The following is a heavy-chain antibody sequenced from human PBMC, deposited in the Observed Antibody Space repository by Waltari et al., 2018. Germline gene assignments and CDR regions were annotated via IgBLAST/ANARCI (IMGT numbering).Heavy chain of an antibody. D-gene: IGHD5-18*01. CDR2: IRSKVNRYAT. J-gene: IGHJ6*02. CDR3: TSAYSYAYDPYGMDV. V-gene: IGHV3-73*02. CDR1: GFPFSGSA. Sequence: EVQLVESGGGLVQPGGSLKLSCAASGFPFSGSAMHWVRQAFGKGRGWGGRIRSKVNRYATTYAASVKGRFTISRDESKNTAYLQMNSLKREDTAVYYCTSAYSYAYDPYGMDVWGRGTTVTVSS.